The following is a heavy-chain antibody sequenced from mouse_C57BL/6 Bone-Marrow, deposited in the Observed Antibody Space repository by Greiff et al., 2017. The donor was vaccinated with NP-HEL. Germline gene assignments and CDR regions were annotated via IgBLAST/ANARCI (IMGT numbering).Heavy chain of an antibody. CDR3: GRQGSIYYFDY. V-gene: IGHV10-1*01. J-gene: IGHJ2*01. CDR2: IRSKSNNYAT. Sequence: EVMLVESGGGLVQPTGSLKLSCAASGFSFNTYAMNWVRQAPGKGLEWVARIRSKSNNYATYYADSVKDRFTISRDDSESMLYLQMNNLKTEDTAMYYCGRQGSIYYFDYWGQGTTLTVSS. D-gene: IGHD1-1*02. CDR1: GFSFNTYA.